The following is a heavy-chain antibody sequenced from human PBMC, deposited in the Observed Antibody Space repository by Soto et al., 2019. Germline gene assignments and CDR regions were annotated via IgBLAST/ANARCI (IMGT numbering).Heavy chain of an antibody. CDR2: IYPGDSEI. Sequence: GESLKISCQASGYSFTSYWIGWVRQMPGKGLEWMGIIYPGDSEIRYNPSFQGQVTLSADKSTSTAYLQWNSLKASDTAMYYCVRSDNGDWYMFDYWGQGIPVTVSS. V-gene: IGHV5-51*01. CDR3: VRSDNGDWYMFDY. CDR1: GYSFTSYW. D-gene: IGHD2-21*01. J-gene: IGHJ4*02.